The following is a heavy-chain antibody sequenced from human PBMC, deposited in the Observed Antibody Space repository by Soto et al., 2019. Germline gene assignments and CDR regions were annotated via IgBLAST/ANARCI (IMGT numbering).Heavy chain of an antibody. J-gene: IGHJ6*02. CDR1: GGSIIGSNW. Sequence: QVQLQESGPGLVKPSGTLSLTCTVSGGSIIGSNWWRWVRQTPAKGLEWIGEINHSGSTNYNPSLKIRDIISVDKSKNQFCLKLTSVTAADTAVYYCARDRIIMVRGVRNYLGMDVWGQGTTVTVSS. CDR3: ARDRIIMVRGVRNYLGMDV. V-gene: IGHV4-4*02. D-gene: IGHD3-10*01. CDR2: INHSGST.